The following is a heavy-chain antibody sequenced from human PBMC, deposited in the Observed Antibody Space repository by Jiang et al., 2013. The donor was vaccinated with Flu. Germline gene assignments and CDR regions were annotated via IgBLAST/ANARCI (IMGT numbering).Heavy chain of an antibody. J-gene: IGHJ4*02. CDR3: ARDPAGCSGGSCYYFDY. V-gene: IGHV1-3*01. D-gene: IGHD2-15*01. CDR1: GYTFTSYA. Sequence: GAEVKKPGASVKVSCKASGYTFTSYAMHWVRQAPGQRLEWMGWINAGNGNTKYSQKFQGRVTMTRDTSTSTVYMELSSLRSEDTAVYYCARDPAGCSGGSCYYFDYWGQGTLVTVSS. CDR2: INAGNGNT.